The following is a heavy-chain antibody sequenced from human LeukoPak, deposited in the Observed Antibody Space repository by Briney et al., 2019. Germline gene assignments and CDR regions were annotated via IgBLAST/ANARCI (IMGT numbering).Heavy chain of an antibody. Sequence: GGSLRLSCAASGFTFSHYAMHWVRQAPGEGLEYVSAISSNGGSTYYASSVKGRFTISRDNSKNTLYLQMNSLRAEDTAVYYCARGQKYGDPPDYWGQGTLVTVSS. CDR2: ISSNGGST. J-gene: IGHJ4*02. D-gene: IGHD4-17*01. CDR3: ARGQKYGDPPDY. V-gene: IGHV3-64*01. CDR1: GFTFSHYA.